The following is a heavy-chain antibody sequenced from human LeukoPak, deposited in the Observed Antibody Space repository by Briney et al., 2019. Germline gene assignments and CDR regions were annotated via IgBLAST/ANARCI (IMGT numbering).Heavy chain of an antibody. V-gene: IGHV3-30-3*01. J-gene: IGHJ5*02. D-gene: IGHD6-19*01. Sequence: GRSLRLSCAASGFTFSSYAMHWVRQAAGKGLEWVAVISYDGSNKYYADSVKGRFTISRDNSKNTLYLQMNSLRAEDTAVYYCARSSGWYSWFDPWGQGTLVTVSS. CDR3: ARSSGWYSWFDP. CDR2: ISYDGSNK. CDR1: GFTFSSYA.